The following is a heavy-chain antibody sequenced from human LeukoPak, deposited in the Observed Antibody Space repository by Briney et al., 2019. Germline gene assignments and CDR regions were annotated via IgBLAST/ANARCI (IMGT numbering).Heavy chain of an antibody. CDR3: ARWGGYSGYDSDY. CDR1: GFTFNSYS. J-gene: IGHJ4*02. CDR2: ISSSSSYI. D-gene: IGHD5-12*01. Sequence: GGSLRLSCAASGFTFNSYSMNWVRQAPGKGLEWVSSISSSSSYIYYADSVKGRFTISRDNAKNSLYLQMNSLRAEDTAVYYCARWGGYSGYDSDYWGQGTLVTVSS. V-gene: IGHV3-21*01.